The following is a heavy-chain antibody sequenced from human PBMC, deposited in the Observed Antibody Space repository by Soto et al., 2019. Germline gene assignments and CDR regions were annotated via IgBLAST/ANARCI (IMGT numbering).Heavy chain of an antibody. CDR1: GFTFSNYW. CDR3: KRDRGGGGGF. J-gene: IGHJ4*02. CDR2: TNQHGTII. Sequence: EVQLVESGGGLVQPGGSLRLSCEASGFTFSNYWFHWVRQAPGKGLVWVSRTNQHGTIIDYADFAKGRFTISRDNAKKMLYREKNSGRAEDRVVYYCKRDRGGGGGFWGQGTLVTVSS. V-gene: IGHV3-74*01. D-gene: IGHD3-16*01.